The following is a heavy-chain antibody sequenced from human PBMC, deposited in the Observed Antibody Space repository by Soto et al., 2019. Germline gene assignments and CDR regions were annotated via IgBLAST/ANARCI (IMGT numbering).Heavy chain of an antibody. CDR3: ARGPDAFDI. Sequence: ASVKVSCKASGYTFTSYAMHWVRQAPGQRLEWMGRINASGGNTRYAQKFQGRVTMTRDTSTSTVYMELSSLRSEDTAVYYCARGPDAFDIWGQGTMVTVS. V-gene: IGHV1-46*03. CDR1: GYTFTSYA. J-gene: IGHJ3*02. CDR2: INASGGNT.